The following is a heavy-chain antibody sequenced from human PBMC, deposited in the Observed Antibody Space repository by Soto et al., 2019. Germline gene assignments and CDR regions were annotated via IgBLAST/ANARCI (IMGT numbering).Heavy chain of an antibody. D-gene: IGHD3-22*01. CDR1: CGSISSYY. CDR2: IYYRGST. Sequence: PSETLSLPCTVSCGSISSYYWSWIRQPPGKGLEWIGYIYYRGSTNYNPSLKRRVTISVDTSKNQFSLKLSPVTAADTAVYYWAREYYYESSGWYGMDVWGQGTTVTVSS. V-gene: IGHV4-59*12. J-gene: IGHJ6*02. CDR3: AREYYYESSGWYGMDV.